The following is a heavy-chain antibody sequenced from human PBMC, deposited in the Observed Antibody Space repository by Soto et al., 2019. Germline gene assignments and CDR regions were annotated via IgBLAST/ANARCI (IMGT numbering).Heavy chain of an antibody. J-gene: IGHJ6*02. Sequence: GESLTISCKGSGYSFTSYWNGSVRQMPGKGLELMGLIYPGDSDTRYSPSFQCPVTISDDKSISTAYMQWSSLKAADTAMYYCAGGGVRGVITRYRDYYGMEVWGQGTTVTVSS. V-gene: IGHV5-51*01. CDR2: IYPGDSDT. CDR1: GYSFTSYW. CDR3: AGGGVRGVITRYRDYYGMEV. D-gene: IGHD3-10*01.